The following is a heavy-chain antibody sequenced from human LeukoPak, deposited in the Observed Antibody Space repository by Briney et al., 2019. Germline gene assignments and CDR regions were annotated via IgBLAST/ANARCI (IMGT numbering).Heavy chain of an antibody. CDR3: ARDIYYYDSSGYYFPGGSDY. D-gene: IGHD3-22*01. Sequence: GGSLRLSCAASGFTFSSYSMNWVRQAPGKGLEWVSYISSSSSTIYYADSVKGRFTIFRDNAKNSLYLQMNSLRAEDTAVYYCARDIYYYDSSGYYFPGGSDYWGQGTLVTVSS. V-gene: IGHV3-48*04. J-gene: IGHJ4*02. CDR1: GFTFSSYS. CDR2: ISSSSSTI.